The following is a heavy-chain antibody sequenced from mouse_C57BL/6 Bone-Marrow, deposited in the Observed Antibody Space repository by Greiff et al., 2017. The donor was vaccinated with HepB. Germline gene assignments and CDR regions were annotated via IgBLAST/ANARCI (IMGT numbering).Heavy chain of an antibody. CDR2: IYPGSGNT. J-gene: IGHJ3*01. Sequence: VKLMESGAELVRPGASVKLSCKASGYTFTDYYINWVKQRPGQGLEWIARIYPGSGNTYYNEKFKGKATLTAEKSSSTAYMQLSSLASEDSAVYFGARMGDYDAAWFAYWGQGTLVTVSA. V-gene: IGHV1-76*01. D-gene: IGHD2-4*01. CDR1: GYTFTDYY. CDR3: ARMGDYDAAWFAY.